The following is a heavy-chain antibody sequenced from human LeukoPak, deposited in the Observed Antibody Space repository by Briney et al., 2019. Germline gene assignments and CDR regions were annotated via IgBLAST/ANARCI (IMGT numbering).Heavy chain of an antibody. V-gene: IGHV4-39*01. CDR2: MYYSGNT. Sequence: PSETLSLTCTVSGDAITGSSYYWGWIRQSPGKGLEWIGSMYYSGNTYSNPSLESRVTMSADTSKNHFSLYYCARQYFDRTGYYYFDYWGQGTLVIVSS. J-gene: IGHJ4*02. CDR3: FDY. D-gene: IGHD3-22*01. CDR1: GDAITGSSYY.